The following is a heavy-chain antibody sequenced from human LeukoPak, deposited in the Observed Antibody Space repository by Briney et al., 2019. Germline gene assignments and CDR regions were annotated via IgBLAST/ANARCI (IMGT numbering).Heavy chain of an antibody. J-gene: IGHJ4*02. D-gene: IGHD6-13*01. V-gene: IGHV1-8*01. CDR2: MNPNRNKT. Sequence: AASVKVSCKASGYTFTSYDINWVRQATGQGLEWMGWMNPNRNKTGYAQRFQGRVTMTRNTSIRTAYMELSSLRSEDTAVYYCATEVLSGIAAAGPFDYWGQGTLVTVSS. CDR1: GYTFTSYD. CDR3: ATEVLSGIAAAGPFDY.